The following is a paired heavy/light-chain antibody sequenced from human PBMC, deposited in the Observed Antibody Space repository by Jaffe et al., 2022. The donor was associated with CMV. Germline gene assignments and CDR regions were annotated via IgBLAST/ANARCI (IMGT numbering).Heavy chain of an antibody. CDR3: AKWAAYYGSGSYVYYYYYMDV. D-gene: IGHD3-10*01. J-gene: IGHJ6*03. CDR1: GFTFSSYA. CDR2: ISGSAGST. V-gene: IGHV3-23*04. Sequence: EVQLVESGGGLVQPGGSLRLSCAASGFTFSSYAMSWVRQAPGKGLEWVSGISGSAGSTFYADSVKGRFTISIDNSKNTLYLQMNSLRAEDTAIYYCAKWAAYYGSGSYVYYYYYMDVWGKGTTVTVSS.
Light chain of an antibody. CDR2: AAS. V-gene: IGKV1-39*01. J-gene: IGKJ2*01. Sequence: DIQMTQSPSSLSASVGDRVTITCRASQTISRYLSWYQQKPGKAPKPLIYAASSLQSGVPSRFSGSASGTEFTLVISSLQPEDFATYYCQQSYSTPYTFGQGTKLEIK. CDR1: QTISRY. CDR3: QQSYSTPYT.